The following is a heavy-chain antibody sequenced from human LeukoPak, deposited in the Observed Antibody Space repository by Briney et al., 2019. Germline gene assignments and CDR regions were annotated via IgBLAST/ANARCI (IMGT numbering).Heavy chain of an antibody. Sequence: GGSLRLSCAAAGFTFRSYSMNWVRQAPGKGLEWVSFITSTSTDLFYADSVKGRFTVSRDNARNSLYLQMNNLRAEDTAVYYCARAAGHYFDYWGQGSLVTVSS. CDR3: ARAAGHYFDY. J-gene: IGHJ4*02. V-gene: IGHV3-21*01. CDR2: ITSTSTDL. CDR1: GFTFRSYS.